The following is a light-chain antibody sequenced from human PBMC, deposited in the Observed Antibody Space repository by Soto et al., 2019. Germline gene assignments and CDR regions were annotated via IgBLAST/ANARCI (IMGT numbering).Light chain of an antibody. Sequence: EIVLTQSPATLSLSPGERATLSCRASQSVSSNYLAWYQQKPGQAPRLLIYDASTRANGIPDRFSGSGSGTDFTLTIIRLEPEDFAVYYCQQYGSSPPYSFGQGTKLEIK. CDR1: QSVSSNY. V-gene: IGKV3-20*01. CDR2: DAS. CDR3: QQYGSSPPYS. J-gene: IGKJ2*03.